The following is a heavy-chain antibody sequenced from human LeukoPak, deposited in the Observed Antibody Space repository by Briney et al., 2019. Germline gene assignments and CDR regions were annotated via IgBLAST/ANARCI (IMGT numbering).Heavy chain of an antibody. CDR2: IYSSGTT. CDR3: ARNHYMDV. Sequence: SETLSLTCSVSGVSITSGTNYWSWVRQPAGKGLEWIGRIYSSGTTNYNPSLKSRVTMSLDTSENQFSLTLRSVIAADTAIYFCARNHYMDVWGKGTAVTISS. CDR1: GVSITSGTNY. J-gene: IGHJ6*03. V-gene: IGHV4-61*02.